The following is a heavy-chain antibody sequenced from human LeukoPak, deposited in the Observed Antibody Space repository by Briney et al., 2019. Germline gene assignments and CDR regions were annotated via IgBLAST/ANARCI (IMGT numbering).Heavy chain of an antibody. CDR1: GYTFTGYY. D-gene: IGHD3-10*01. Sequence: ASVKVSCKASGYTFTGYYMHWVRQAPGQGLEWMGWINPNSGGTNYAQKFQGRVTMTRDTSISTAYMELSRLRSDDTAVYYCARVGTMVRGVINWFDPWGQGTLVTVSS. CDR2: INPNSGGT. CDR3: ARVGTMVRGVINWFDP. V-gene: IGHV1-2*02. J-gene: IGHJ5*02.